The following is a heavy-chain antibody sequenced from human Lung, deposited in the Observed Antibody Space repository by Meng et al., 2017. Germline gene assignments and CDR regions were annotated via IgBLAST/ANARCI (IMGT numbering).Heavy chain of an antibody. CDR3: SRRATTIAHDLDG. V-gene: IGHV4-34*01. CDR1: GGTFSDYY. CDR2: INHSGGT. Sequence: QVRLDHWGAVLLKPAATLSLTCDVFGGTFSDYYLSWIRQPPGKGLEWIGEINHSGGTNYNALHVRRSITTAETTQNNLSQMELCVLASDDAVVYCSRRATTIAHDLDGWGQGTLVTVSS. J-gene: IGHJ4*02. D-gene: IGHD1-26*01.